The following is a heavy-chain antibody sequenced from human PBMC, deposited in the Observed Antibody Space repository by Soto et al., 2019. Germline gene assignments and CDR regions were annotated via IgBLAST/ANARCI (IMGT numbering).Heavy chain of an antibody. V-gene: IGHV1-69*13. CDR1: GYTFINYG. CDR2: IIPIFGSV. D-gene: IGHD5-12*01. J-gene: IGHJ5*02. Sequence: GASVKVSCKASGYTFINYGMSWVRQAPGQGLEWLGRIIPIFGSVTFAQKFQGRITLTADEPTTTVYMELSSLRSDDTAVYYCAKDGGKDGYFGNWFDPWGQGTQVTVSS. CDR3: AKDGGKDGYFGNWFDP.